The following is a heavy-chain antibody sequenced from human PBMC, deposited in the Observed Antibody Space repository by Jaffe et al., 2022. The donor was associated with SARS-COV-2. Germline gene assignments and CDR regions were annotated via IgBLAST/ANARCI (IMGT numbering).Heavy chain of an antibody. CDR3: AKALAGDSSGYLFDY. V-gene: IGHV3-9*01. Sequence: EVQLVESGGGLVQPGRSLRLSCAASGFTFDDYAMHWVRQAPGKGLEWVSGISWNSGSIGYADSVKGRFTISRDNAKNSLYLQMNSLRAEDTALYYCAKALAGDSSGYLFDYWGQGTLVTVSS. D-gene: IGHD3-22*01. J-gene: IGHJ4*02. CDR1: GFTFDDYA. CDR2: ISWNSGSI.